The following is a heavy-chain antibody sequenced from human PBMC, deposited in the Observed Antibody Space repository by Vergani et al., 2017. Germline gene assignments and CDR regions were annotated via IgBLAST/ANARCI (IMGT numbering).Heavy chain of an antibody. V-gene: IGHV4-61*02. D-gene: IGHD3-10*01. CDR1: GGSITSGSFY. CDR3: ARDSWTSELRGVYWFDT. J-gene: IGHJ5*02. CDR2: IHSSGTT. Sequence: QVQLHESGPGLVKPSQTLSLTCTVSGGSITSGSFYWSWIRPPAGKGLEWIGRIHSSGTTNYNPTLKSRVTMSVDTSKNQLSLRMTSLTAADTAVYYCARDSWTSELRGVYWFDTWGQGTLVSVSS.